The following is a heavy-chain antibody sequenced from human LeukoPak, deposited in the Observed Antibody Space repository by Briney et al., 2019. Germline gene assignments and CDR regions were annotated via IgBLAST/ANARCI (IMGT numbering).Heavy chain of an antibody. CDR3: AKDISPNGDYYFDY. CDR1: GFTFDDYA. Sequence: GGSLRLSCAASGFTFDDYAMHWVRQAPGKGLEWVSGISWNSGSIGYADSVKGRFTISRDNAKNSLYLQVNSLRAEDTALYYCAKDISPNGDYYFDYWGQGTLVTVSS. V-gene: IGHV3-9*01. J-gene: IGHJ4*02. CDR2: ISWNSGSI. D-gene: IGHD4-17*01.